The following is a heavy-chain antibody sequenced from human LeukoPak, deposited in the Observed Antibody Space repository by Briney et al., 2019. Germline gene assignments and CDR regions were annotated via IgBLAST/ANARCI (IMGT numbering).Heavy chain of an antibody. Sequence: GESLRLACAASGFTSRNYTMTWVRQAPGKGLDWVALIGARDGRTYYADPVKGRFTISRDNFKNTLYLQMNSLRAEDTAIYYCAKGLYDYALDVWGQGTAVTVSS. J-gene: IGHJ6*02. CDR3: AKGLYDYALDV. V-gene: IGHV3-23*01. CDR2: IGARDGRT. CDR1: GFTSRNYT.